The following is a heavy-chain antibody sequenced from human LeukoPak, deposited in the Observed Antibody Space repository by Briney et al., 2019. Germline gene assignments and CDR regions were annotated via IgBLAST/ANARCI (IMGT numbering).Heavy chain of an antibody. CDR1: GFPFSTYG. CDR2: ISYDGSNQ. J-gene: IGHJ4*02. Sequence: GTSLRLSCVASGFPFSTYGMHWVRQVPGKGLEWVALISYDGSNQYYRDSVKGRFTISRDNGENSVYLQMHSLRTEDTAVYYCANAHYWGQGTLVIVSS. V-gene: IGHV3-30*18. CDR3: ANAHY.